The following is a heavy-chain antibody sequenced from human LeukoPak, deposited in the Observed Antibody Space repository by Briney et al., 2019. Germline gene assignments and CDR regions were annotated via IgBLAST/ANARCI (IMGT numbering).Heavy chain of an antibody. CDR3: AKAGVRYSDSSALYAFDF. CDR2: LYYSGST. V-gene: IGHV4-39*01. J-gene: IGHJ3*01. CDR1: GGSISSASYF. Sequence: SETLSLTCTVSGGSISSASYFWGWIRQPPGKGLEWIGTLYYSGSTYYSASLKSQVTMSGDTSRNQFSLRLSSVNAADTAVYYCAKAGVRYSDSSALYAFDFWGPGTMVTVSP. D-gene: IGHD3-22*01.